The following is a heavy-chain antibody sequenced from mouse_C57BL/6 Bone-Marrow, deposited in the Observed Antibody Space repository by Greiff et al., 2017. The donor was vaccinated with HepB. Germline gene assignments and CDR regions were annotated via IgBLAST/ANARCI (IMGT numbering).Heavy chain of an antibody. D-gene: IGHD2-10*02. Sequence: QVQLQQSGAELVRPGTSVKVSCKASGYAFTNYLIEWVKQRPGQGLEWIGVINPGSGGTNYNEKFKGKATLTADKSFSTAYMQLSSLTSEDSAVYFCARWGYGKEDPMDYWGQGTSVTVSS. CDR1: GYAFTNYL. CDR3: ARWGYGKEDPMDY. V-gene: IGHV1-54*01. CDR2: INPGSGGT. J-gene: IGHJ4*01.